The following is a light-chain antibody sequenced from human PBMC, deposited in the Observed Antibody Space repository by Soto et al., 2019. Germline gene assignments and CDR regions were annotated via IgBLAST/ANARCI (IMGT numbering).Light chain of an antibody. V-gene: IGLV3-21*04. CDR1: NIGYKS. CDR2: YDR. Sequence: SYELTQPPSVSVAPGKTARIACGGDNIGYKSVYWYQQKPGQAPVLVIAYDRDRPSGIPERFSGSNSGNTATLTISGVEAGDEADYHCQVWDSRSGHYVVFGGGTKVTVL. CDR3: QVWDSRSGHYVV. J-gene: IGLJ2*01.